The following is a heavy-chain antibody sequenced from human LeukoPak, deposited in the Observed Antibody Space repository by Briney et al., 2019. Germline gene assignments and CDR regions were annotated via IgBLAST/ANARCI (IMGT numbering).Heavy chain of an antibody. CDR1: GGSISSGGYY. J-gene: IGHJ4*02. D-gene: IGHD5-12*01. V-gene: IGHV4-31*03. Sequence: SETLCLTCTVSGGSISSGGYYWSWIRQHPGKGLEWIGYIDYSGSTYYNPSLKSRVTISVDTSKNQFSLKLSSVTAADTAVYYCARDLGYSGYDLGGGFDYWGQGTLVTVSS. CDR2: IDYSGST. CDR3: ARDLGYSGYDLGGGFDY.